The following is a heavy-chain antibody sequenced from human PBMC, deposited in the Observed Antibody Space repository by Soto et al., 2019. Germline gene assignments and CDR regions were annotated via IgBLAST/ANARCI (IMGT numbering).Heavy chain of an antibody. CDR3: ANQKAGYSSGCFDY. J-gene: IGHJ4*02. V-gene: IGHV1-69*02. CDR2: IIPILGIA. CDR1: GGTFSSYT. D-gene: IGHD6-19*01. Sequence: QVQLVQSGAEVKKPGSSVKVSCKASGGTFSSYTISWVRQAPGQGLEWMGRIIPILGIANYAQKFQGRVTITADKSTSTAYMELSSLRSEDTAVYYCANQKAGYSSGCFDYWGQGTLVTVS.